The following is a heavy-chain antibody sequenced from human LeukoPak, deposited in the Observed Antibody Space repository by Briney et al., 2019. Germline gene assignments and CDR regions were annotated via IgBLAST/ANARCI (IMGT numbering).Heavy chain of an antibody. J-gene: IGHJ4*02. Sequence: GRSLRLSCAASGFTFSSYAMHWVRQAPGKGLEWVAVISYDGSNKYYADSVKGRFTISRDNSKNTLYLQMNSLRAEDTAVYYCAKLGSGYSYGYIDYWGQGTLVTVSS. D-gene: IGHD5-18*01. CDR3: AKLGSGYSYGYIDY. CDR2: ISYDGSNK. CDR1: GFTFSSYA. V-gene: IGHV3-30-3*02.